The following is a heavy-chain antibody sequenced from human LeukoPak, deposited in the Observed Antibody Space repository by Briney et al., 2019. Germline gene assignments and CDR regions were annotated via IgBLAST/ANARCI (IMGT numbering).Heavy chain of an antibody. Sequence: GGSLRLSCAASGFTFSSYAMSWVRQAPGKGLEWVSAISGSGGSTYYADSVKGRFTISRDNSKNTLYLQMNSLRAEDTAVYYCAKDSLGSVGSGWYEDYFDYWGQGTLVTVSS. J-gene: IGHJ4*02. D-gene: IGHD6-19*01. CDR2: ISGSGGST. V-gene: IGHV3-23*01. CDR3: AKDSLGSVGSGWYEDYFDY. CDR1: GFTFSSYA.